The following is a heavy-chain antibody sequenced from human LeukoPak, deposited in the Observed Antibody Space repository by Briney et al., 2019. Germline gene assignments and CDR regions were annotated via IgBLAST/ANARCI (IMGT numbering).Heavy chain of an antibody. CDR3: ARARPTNDYGESYDY. Sequence: EASVKVSCKASGGTFSSYTISWVRQAPGQGLEWMGRIIPILGIANYAQKFQGRVTITADKSTSTAYMELSSLRSEDTAVYYCARARPTNDYGESYDYWGQGTLVTVSS. D-gene: IGHD4-17*01. CDR2: IIPILGIA. V-gene: IGHV1-69*02. CDR1: GGTFSSYT. J-gene: IGHJ4*02.